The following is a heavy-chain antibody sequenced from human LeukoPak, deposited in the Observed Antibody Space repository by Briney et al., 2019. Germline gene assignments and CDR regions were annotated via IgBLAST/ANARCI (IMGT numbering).Heavy chain of an antibody. CDR2: IIPIFGTA. Sequence: SVKVSCKASGGTFSSYAISWVRQAPRQGLEWMGTIIPIFGTANYAQKFQGRVTITTDESTSTAYMELSSLRSEDTAVYYCARDSGLASSSRSKDYYYMDVWGKGTTVTVSS. CDR1: GGTFSSYA. V-gene: IGHV1-69*05. CDR3: ARDSGLASSSRSKDYYYMDV. J-gene: IGHJ6*03. D-gene: IGHD6-13*01.